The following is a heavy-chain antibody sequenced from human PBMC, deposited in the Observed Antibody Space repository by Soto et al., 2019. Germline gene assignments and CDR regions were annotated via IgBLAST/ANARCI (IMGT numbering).Heavy chain of an antibody. CDR1: GFTFSSYS. CDR3: ARDAGGYSGYGDPFDY. D-gene: IGHD5-12*01. J-gene: IGHJ4*02. V-gene: IGHV3-48*02. CDR2: ISSSSSTI. Sequence: EVQLVESGGGLVQPGGSLRLSCAASGFTFSSYSMNWVRQAPGKGLEWVSYISSSSSTIYYADSVKGRFTISRDNAKNSLYLQMNSLRDEDTAVYYCARDAGGYSGYGDPFDYWGQGTLVTVSS.